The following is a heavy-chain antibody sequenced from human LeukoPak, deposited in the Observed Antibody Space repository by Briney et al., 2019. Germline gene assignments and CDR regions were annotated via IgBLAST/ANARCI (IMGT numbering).Heavy chain of an antibody. Sequence: PGESLKISCKGSGYTFTNYWIGWVRQMPGEGLEWMGIIYPGDSERKYNPSLQGQVTISADKSISTVYLQWSSLKASDTAIYYCAGIEGSTFDYWGQGTLVTVSS. CDR3: AGIEGSTFDY. CDR2: IYPGDSER. V-gene: IGHV5-51*01. J-gene: IGHJ4*02. CDR1: GYTFTNYW.